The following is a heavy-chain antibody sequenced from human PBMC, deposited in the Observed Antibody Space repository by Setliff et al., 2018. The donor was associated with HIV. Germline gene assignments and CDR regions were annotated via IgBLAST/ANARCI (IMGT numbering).Heavy chain of an antibody. CDR1: GFTFSSYE. J-gene: IGHJ4*03. CDR2: ISSSGSTI. CDR3: ARSRAAGFDY. D-gene: IGHD6-13*01. Sequence: GSLRLSCAASGFTFSSYEMNWVRQAPGKGLEWVSYISSSGSTIYYADSVKGRFTISRDSAKNSLYLQMNSLRAEDTAVYYCARSRAAGFDYWGQGTMVTVSS. V-gene: IGHV3-48*03.